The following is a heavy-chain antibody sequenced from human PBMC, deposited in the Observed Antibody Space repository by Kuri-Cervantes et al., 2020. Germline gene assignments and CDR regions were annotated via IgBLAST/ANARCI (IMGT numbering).Heavy chain of an antibody. CDR2: IIPIFGTA. J-gene: IGHJ4*02. CDR1: GGTFSSYA. D-gene: IGHD6-19*01. Sequence: SVKVSCKASGGTFSSYAISWVRQAPGQGLEWMGGIIPIFGTANYAQKFQGRVTITADESTSTAYMELSSLRSEDTAIYYCARDNIAVTGTPPDFDYWGQGTLVTVSS. CDR3: ARDNIAVTGTPPDFDY. V-gene: IGHV1-69*13.